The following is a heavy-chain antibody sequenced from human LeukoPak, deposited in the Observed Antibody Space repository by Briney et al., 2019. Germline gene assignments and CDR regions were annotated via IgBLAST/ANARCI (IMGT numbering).Heavy chain of an antibody. CDR3: ARNGRVRVINWFDP. V-gene: IGHV4-39*01. J-gene: IGHJ5*02. Sequence: SETLSLTCTVSGGSISSSSYYWGWIRQPPGKGLEWIGSIYYSGSTYHNPSLKSRVTISVDTSKNQFSLKLSSVTAADTAVYYCARNGRVRVINWFDPWGQGTLVTVSS. D-gene: IGHD3-10*01. CDR1: GGSISSSSYY. CDR2: IYYSGST.